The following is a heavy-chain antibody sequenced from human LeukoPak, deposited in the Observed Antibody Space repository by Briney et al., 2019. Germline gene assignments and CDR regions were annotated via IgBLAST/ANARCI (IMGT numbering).Heavy chain of an antibody. D-gene: IGHD1-1*01. CDR2: IYYSGST. V-gene: IGHV4-59*01. CDR3: ARHGTSGTNLNWFDP. J-gene: IGHJ5*02. CDR1: GGSISSFY. Sequence: SETLSLTCTVSGGSISSFYWSWIRQPPGKGLEWIGYIYYSGSTNYNPSLKSRVIISVDTSKNQFSPKLSSVTAADTAVYYCARHGTSGTNLNWFDPWGQGTLVTVSS.